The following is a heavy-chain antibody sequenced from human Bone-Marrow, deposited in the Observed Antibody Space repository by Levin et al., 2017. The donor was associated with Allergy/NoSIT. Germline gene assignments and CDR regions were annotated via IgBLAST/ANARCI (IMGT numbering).Heavy chain of an antibody. J-gene: IGHJ4*02. CDR2: INPSVGAT. D-gene: IGHD6-19*01. V-gene: IGHV1-46*01. CDR3: ARELPSYSSGWLYFDY. CDR1: GYTFISYS. Sequence: GASVKVSCKASGYTFISYSINWVRQAPGQGLQWLGIINPSVGATIYPQNFQGRVTMTRDTSTSTVYMELSSLRSEDTAIYYCARELPSYSSGWLYFDYWGQGTLITVSS.